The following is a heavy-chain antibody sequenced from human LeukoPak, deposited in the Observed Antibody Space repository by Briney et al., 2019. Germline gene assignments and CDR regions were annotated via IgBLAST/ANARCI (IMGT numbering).Heavy chain of an antibody. Sequence: GASVKVSCKASGYTFTSYGISWVRQAPGQGLEWMGWISAYNGNTNYAQKLQGRVTMTTDTSTSTAYMELSSLRSEDTAVYYCARGSPIAVADYYYYYMDVWGKGTTVTVSS. J-gene: IGHJ6*03. CDR2: ISAYNGNT. CDR3: ARGSPIAVADYYYYYMDV. CDR1: GYTFTSYG. V-gene: IGHV1-18*01. D-gene: IGHD6-19*01.